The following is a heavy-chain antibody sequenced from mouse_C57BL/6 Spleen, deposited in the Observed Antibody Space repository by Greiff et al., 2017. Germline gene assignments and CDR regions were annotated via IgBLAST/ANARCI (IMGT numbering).Heavy chain of an antibody. CDR2: IHPNSGST. V-gene: IGHV1-64*01. J-gene: IGHJ1*03. CDR1: GYTFTSYW. CDR3: ANSGTDWYFDV. Sequence: QVQLQQPGAELVKPGASVKLSCKASGYTFTSYWMHWVKQRPGQGLEWIGMIHPNSGSTNYNEKFKSKATLTVDKSSSTAYMQLSSLTSEDAAVYYCANSGTDWYFDVWGTGTTVTVSS. D-gene: IGHD4-1*01.